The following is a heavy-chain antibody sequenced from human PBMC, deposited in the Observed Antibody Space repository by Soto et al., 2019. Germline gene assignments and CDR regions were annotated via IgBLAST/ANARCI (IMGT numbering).Heavy chain of an antibody. D-gene: IGHD6-13*01. J-gene: IGHJ6*02. CDR2: IKQDGSEK. CDR3: ARIASAGRGWDV. CDR1: GFTFSNYW. Sequence: ESGGGLVQPGGSLRLSCAASGFTFSNYWMSWVRQAPGKGLEWVGNIKQDGSEKNYVDSVKGRFTISRDNAKNSLFLQMNSLRAEDTAVYYCARIASAGRGWDVWGQGTTIIVSS. V-gene: IGHV3-7*01.